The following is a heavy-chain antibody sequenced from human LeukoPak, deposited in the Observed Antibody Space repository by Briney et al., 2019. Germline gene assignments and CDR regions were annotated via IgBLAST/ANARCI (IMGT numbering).Heavy chain of an antibody. Sequence: PGGSLRPSCAASGFTFSTYSMNWVRQAPGKGLEWVSSISSSSSYISSADSVKGRFTISRDNAKKSLYLQMNSLRAEDTAVYYCARDGPVRIAARPYYFDFWGQGTLVTVSS. CDR1: GFTFSTYS. D-gene: IGHD6-6*01. CDR2: ISSSSSYI. V-gene: IGHV3-21*01. J-gene: IGHJ4*02. CDR3: ARDGPVRIAARPYYFDF.